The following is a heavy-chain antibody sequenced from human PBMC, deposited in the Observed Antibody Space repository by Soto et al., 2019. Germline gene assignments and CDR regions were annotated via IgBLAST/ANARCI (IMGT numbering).Heavy chain of an antibody. CDR2: IRSKANSYAT. D-gene: IGHD2-2*02. Sequence: GGSLRLSCAASGFTFSGSAMHWVRQASGKGPEWVGRIRSKANSYATAYAASVRGRFTISRDDSKNTAYLQMNSLKTEDTAVYYCTSIGYCSSTSCYTYYYYGMDVWGQGTTVTVSS. CDR3: TSIGYCSSTSCYTYYYYGMDV. J-gene: IGHJ6*02. CDR1: GFTFSGSA. V-gene: IGHV3-73*01.